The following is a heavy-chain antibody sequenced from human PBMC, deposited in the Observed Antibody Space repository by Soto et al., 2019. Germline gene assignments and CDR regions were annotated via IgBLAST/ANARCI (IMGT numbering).Heavy chain of an antibody. CDR3: ARVETCSSTSCYSVFDY. J-gene: IGHJ4*02. CDR2: INSDGSST. Sequence: VQLVASGGGLVQPGGSLRISCAASGFTFSSYWMHWVRQAPGKGLVWVSRINSDGSSTTYADSVKGRFTISSDNAKNTLYLQMNSLRAEDTAVYYCARVETCSSTSCYSVFDYWGQGTLVTVSS. D-gene: IGHD2-2*01. CDR1: GFTFSSYW. V-gene: IGHV3-74*03.